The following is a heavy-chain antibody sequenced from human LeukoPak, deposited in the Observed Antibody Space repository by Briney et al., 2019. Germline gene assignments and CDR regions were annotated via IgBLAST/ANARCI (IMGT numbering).Heavy chain of an antibody. CDR1: GGSISSYY. D-gene: IGHD1-26*01. J-gene: IGHJ3*02. V-gene: IGHV4-4*07. CDR2: IYTSGST. CDR3: ARDRFIEWELLLSLDAFDI. Sequence: PSETLSLTCTVSGGSISSYYWSWIRQPAGKGLEWIGRIYTSGSTNYNPSLKSRVTMSVDTSKNQFSLKLSSVTAADTAVYYCARDRFIEWELLLSLDAFDIWGQGTMVTVSS.